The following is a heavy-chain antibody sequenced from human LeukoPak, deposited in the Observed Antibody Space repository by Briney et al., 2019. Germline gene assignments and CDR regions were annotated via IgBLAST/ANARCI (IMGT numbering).Heavy chain of an antibody. CDR3: AKDLNYGFDS. Sequence: AGGSLRLSCAASGFAFRTYAMSWVRQAPGKGLEGVPAISGSGDKTFYAESVRGRFTISRDNSRNTLYLQMNSLRAEDTAVYYCAKDLNYGFDSWGQGTLVTV. D-gene: IGHD3-10*01. CDR2: ISGSGDKT. J-gene: IGHJ4*02. CDR1: GFAFRTYA. V-gene: IGHV3-23*01.